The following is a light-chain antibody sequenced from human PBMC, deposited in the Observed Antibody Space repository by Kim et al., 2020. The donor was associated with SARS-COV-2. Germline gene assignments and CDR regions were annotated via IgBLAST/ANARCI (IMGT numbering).Light chain of an antibody. CDR3: SSYTDDNTVI. J-gene: IGLJ2*01. Sequence: GQSITISCTGTSSYIGGYNYVSCYQQYPGKAPKLMIYDVTDRPSGVSNRFSGSKSANTASLTISGLRADDEATYYCSSYTDDNTVIFGGGTKVTVL. CDR1: SSYIGGYNY. CDR2: DVT. V-gene: IGLV2-14*03.